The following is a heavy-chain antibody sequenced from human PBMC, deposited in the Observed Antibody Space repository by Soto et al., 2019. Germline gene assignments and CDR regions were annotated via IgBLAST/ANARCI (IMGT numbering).Heavy chain of an antibody. D-gene: IGHD6-13*01. Sequence: VQLVESGGGLVQPGGSLRLSCAASGFTFGSYPMHWVRQAPGKGLEYVSAISTNGDSTFYANSVKGRFTISRDNSKNTLYLQMGSLRAEDMGVYYCAREGMSRSRWVFDYWGQGTLVTASS. J-gene: IGHJ4*02. V-gene: IGHV3-64*01. CDR3: AREGMSRSRWVFDY. CDR2: ISTNGDST. CDR1: GFTFGSYP.